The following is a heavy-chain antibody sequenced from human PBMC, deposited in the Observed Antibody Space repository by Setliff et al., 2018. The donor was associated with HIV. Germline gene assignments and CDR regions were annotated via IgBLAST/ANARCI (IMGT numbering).Heavy chain of an antibody. J-gene: IGHJ4*02. Sequence: VGSLRLSCTVSGFTVSSNYMTWVRQAPGKGLEWVALMYDGGSTYYADSVKGRFTITRDISKNTLDLQMNSLRVDDTAVYYCAKGSGFYDYWGQGTLVTVSS. CDR1: GFTVSSNY. V-gene: IGHV3-53*01. CDR2: MYDGGST. D-gene: IGHD3-22*01. CDR3: AKGSGFYDY.